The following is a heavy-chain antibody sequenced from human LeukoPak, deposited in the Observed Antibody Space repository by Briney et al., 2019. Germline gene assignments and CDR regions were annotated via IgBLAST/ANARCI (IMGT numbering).Heavy chain of an antibody. V-gene: IGHV3-74*01. Sequence: PGGSLRLSCAASGFTLSSYWIHWVRQAPGKGLVWVSRINSDGSSTSYADSVKGRFTISRDNAKNTLYLQMNSLRAEDTAVYYCARDSSGWYYFDYWGQGTLVTVSS. D-gene: IGHD6-19*01. CDR2: INSDGSST. CDR3: ARDSSGWYYFDY. CDR1: GFTLSSYW. J-gene: IGHJ4*02.